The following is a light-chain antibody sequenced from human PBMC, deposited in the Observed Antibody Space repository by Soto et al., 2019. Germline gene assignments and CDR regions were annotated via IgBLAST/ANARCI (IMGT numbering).Light chain of an antibody. CDR2: KAS. J-gene: IGKJ1*01. Sequence: DIPMTQSPSTLSASVGDRVTITCRASQSISNWLAWYQQKPGKAPKGLISKASTLESGAPSRFSGSGSGTEFTLTISSLQPDDFATYYCQQYYSYPWTFGQGTRVESK. CDR1: QSISNW. CDR3: QQYYSYPWT. V-gene: IGKV1-5*03.